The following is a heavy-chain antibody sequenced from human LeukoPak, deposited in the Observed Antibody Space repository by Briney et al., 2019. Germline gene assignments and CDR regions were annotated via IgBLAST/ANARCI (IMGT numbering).Heavy chain of an antibody. D-gene: IGHD3-10*01. J-gene: IGHJ6*03. CDR1: GGTFSSYA. Sequence: SVTVSCKASGGTFSSYAISWVRQAPGQGLEWMGGIIPIFGTANYAQKFQGRVTITADESTSTAYMELSSLRSEDTAVYYCARTMVRGVGDYYYYYMDVWGKGTTVTVSS. CDR2: IIPIFGTA. V-gene: IGHV1-69*13. CDR3: ARTMVRGVGDYYYYYMDV.